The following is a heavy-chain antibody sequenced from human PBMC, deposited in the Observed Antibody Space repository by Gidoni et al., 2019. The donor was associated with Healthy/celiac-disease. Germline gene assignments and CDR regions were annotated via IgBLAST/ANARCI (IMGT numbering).Heavy chain of an antibody. J-gene: IGHJ6*02. V-gene: IGHV3-7*01. D-gene: IGHD6-19*01. CDR3: AREFSSAVAGDYGMDV. CDR2: IKQDGSEK. CDR1: GFTFSSYW. Sequence: EVQLVESGGGLVQPGGSLRLSCAASGFTFSSYWMSWVRQAPGKGLEWVANIKQDGSEKYYVDSVKGRVTISRDNAKNSLYLQMNSLRAEDTAVYYCAREFSSAVAGDYGMDVWGQGTTVTVSS.